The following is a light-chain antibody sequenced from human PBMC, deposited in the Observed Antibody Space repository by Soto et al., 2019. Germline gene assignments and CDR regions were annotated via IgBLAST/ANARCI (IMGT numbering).Light chain of an antibody. CDR3: CSSAPESTYV. J-gene: IGLJ1*01. V-gene: IGLV2-23*01. Sequence: QSALAQPASVSGSPGQSITISCTGTSDDVGAYNFVSWYQQLPHKAPQVILYKGTQRPSGVSSRFSGSTSGNAASLTISGLQADDEADYFCCSSAPESTYVFGTGTNVTVL. CDR1: SDDVGAYNF. CDR2: KGT.